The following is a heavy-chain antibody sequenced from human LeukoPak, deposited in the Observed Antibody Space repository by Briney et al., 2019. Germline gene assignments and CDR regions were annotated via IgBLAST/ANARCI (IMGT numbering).Heavy chain of an antibody. Sequence: GGSLRLSCAASGFTFSSYGMHWVRQAPGKGLEWVAFIRYDGSNKYYADSVKGRFTISRDNAKNSLYLQMNSLRAEDTTVYYCARGGGSGKPFPYWGQGTLVTVSS. CDR2: IRYDGSNK. CDR1: GFTFSSYG. CDR3: ARGGGSGKPFPY. D-gene: IGHD3-10*01. J-gene: IGHJ4*02. V-gene: IGHV3-30*02.